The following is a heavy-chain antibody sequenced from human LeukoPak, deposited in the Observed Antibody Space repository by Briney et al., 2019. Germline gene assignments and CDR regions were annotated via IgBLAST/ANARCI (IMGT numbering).Heavy chain of an antibody. CDR1: GGTFSSYA. CDR3: ARHLPNHNGSYYSDAFDI. J-gene: IGHJ3*02. D-gene: IGHD1-26*01. CDR2: IIPIFDTA. V-gene: IGHV1-69*13. Sequence: GASVKVSCKASGGTFSSYAIIWVRQAPGQGLEWMGGIIPIFDTADYAQKFQGRVTITADESTSTAYMELSSLRSEDTAVYYCARHLPNHNGSYYSDAFDIWGPGTLVIVSS.